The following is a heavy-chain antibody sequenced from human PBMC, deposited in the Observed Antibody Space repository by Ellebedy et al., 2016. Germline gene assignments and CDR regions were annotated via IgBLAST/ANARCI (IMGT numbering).Heavy chain of an antibody. J-gene: IGHJ6*03. V-gene: IGHV1-18*01. CDR3: ARGDIVVVPAAKLSPGPYYYYYMDV. D-gene: IGHD2-2*01. CDR1: GYTFTSSG. Sequence: ASVKVSXXASGYTFTSSGISWVRQAPGQGLVWMGWFSAYNGNTNYAQKFQGRVTITADESTSTAYMELSSLRSEDTAVYYCARGDIVVVPAAKLSPGPYYYYYMDVWGKGTTVTVSS. CDR2: FSAYNGNT.